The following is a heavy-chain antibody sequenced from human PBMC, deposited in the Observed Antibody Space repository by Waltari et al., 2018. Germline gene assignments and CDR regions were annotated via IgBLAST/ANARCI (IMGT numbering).Heavy chain of an antibody. V-gene: IGHV1-69*01. CDR1: GGAFSTYA. Sequence: QVQLVQSGAEVKNPGSTLKVSCKTSGGAFSTYAISWVRQAPGQGLEWMGIIPISGTADYAQKFQGRITITADESTSTAYMELSCLKSDDTAVYYCATFGGNSNWFDPWGQGTLVTVSS. J-gene: IGHJ5*02. D-gene: IGHD1-7*01. CDR2: IIPISGTA. CDR3: ATFGGNSNWFDP.